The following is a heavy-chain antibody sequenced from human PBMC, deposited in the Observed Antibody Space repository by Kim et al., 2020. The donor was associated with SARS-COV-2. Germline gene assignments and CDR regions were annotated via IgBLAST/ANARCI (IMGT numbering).Heavy chain of an antibody. D-gene: IGHD3-10*01. CDR2: GTT. V-gene: IGHV1-3*01. CDR3: AKGVATAIDY. J-gene: IGHJ4*02. Sequence: GTTKYPQKFQGRVTITRDTSATTAYMELGSLRSEDTAVYYCAKGVATAIDYWGQGTLVTVSS.